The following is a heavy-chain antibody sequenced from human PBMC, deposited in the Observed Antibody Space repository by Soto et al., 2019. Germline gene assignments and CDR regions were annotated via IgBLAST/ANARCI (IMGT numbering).Heavy chain of an antibody. CDR3: AREQYNWKL. D-gene: IGHD1-20*01. V-gene: IGHV4-59*01. CDR1: GVSITNYY. CDR2: VYHTGNT. Sequence: SETLSLTCSVSGVSITNYYWTWIRLPPGKGLEWIGYVYHTGNTFYNPSLKSRVTISLDTPKNQVSLSLRSVTAADTAVYYCAREQYNWKLWGQGTLVTVSS. J-gene: IGHJ4*02.